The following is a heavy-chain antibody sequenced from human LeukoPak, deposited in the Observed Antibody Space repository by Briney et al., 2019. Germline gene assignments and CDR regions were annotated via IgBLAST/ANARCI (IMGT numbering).Heavy chain of an antibody. CDR3: TSDPTFYSGRYCFDY. CDR2: IVVGSGNT. D-gene: IGHD1-26*01. Sequence: ASVKVSCKASGFTFINSAVQWVRQARGQRLEWIGWIVVGSGNTNYAQKFQERVTITRDMSTSTAYMELSSLRSEDTAVYYCTSDPTFYSGRYCFDYWGQGTLVTVSS. V-gene: IGHV1-58*01. CDR1: GFTFINSA. J-gene: IGHJ4*02.